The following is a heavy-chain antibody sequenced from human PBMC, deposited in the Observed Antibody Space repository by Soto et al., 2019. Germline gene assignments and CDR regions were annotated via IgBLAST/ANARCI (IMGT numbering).Heavy chain of an antibody. Sequence: SETLSLTCTVSSAPVSSSTYTWGWIRQPPGKGLEWIGSIYHSGSTYYNPSLKSRVTISVDRSKNQFSLKLSSVTAADTAVYYCACISTSFFSLFDYWGQGTLVTVSS. CDR3: ACISTSFFSLFDY. J-gene: IGHJ4*02. CDR2: IYHSGST. V-gene: IGHV4-39*07. D-gene: IGHD2-2*01. CDR1: SAPVSSSTYT.